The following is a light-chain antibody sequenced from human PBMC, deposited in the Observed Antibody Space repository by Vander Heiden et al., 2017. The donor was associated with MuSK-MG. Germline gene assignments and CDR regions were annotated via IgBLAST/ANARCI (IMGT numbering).Light chain of an antibody. Sequence: DVVMTQSPLSLPVTLGQPASISCRSSQSLLYSDGNTYLYWFHQRPGQSPRRLIYKVSNRDSGVPDRFSGSGSGTDFTLQISRVEAEDLGVYYCRQGEHWPRTFGQGTKVEIK. CDR3: RQGEHWPRT. V-gene: IGKV2-30*01. CDR1: QSLLYSDGNTY. CDR2: KVS. J-gene: IGKJ1*01.